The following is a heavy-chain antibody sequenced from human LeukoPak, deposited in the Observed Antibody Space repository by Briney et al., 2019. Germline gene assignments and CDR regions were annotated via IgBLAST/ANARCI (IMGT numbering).Heavy chain of an antibody. CDR2: IGTAGDT. J-gene: IGHJ6*02. Sequence: GGSLRLSCAASGFTFSSYDMHWVRQATGKGLEWVSAIGTAGDTYYPGSVKGRFTISRENAKNSLYLQMNSLRAGDTAVYYCARGDSSGYYNYYYYYGMDVWGQGTTVTVSS. D-gene: IGHD3-22*01. CDR3: ARGDSSGYYNYYYYYGMDV. V-gene: IGHV3-13*01. CDR1: GFTFSSYD.